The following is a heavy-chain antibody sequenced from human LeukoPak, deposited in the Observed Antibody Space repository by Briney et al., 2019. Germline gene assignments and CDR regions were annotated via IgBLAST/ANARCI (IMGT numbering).Heavy chain of an antibody. CDR2: INPNSGGT. CDR1: GYTFTGYY. Sequence: ASVKVSCKASGYTFTGYYMHWVRQAPGQGLEWLGWINPNSGGTNYAQKFQGRVTMTRDTSISTAYMELSRLRSDDTAVYYCAREYYDSSAYNQEAIDYWGQGTLVTVSS. CDR3: AREYYDSSAYNQEAIDY. V-gene: IGHV1-2*02. J-gene: IGHJ4*02. D-gene: IGHD3-22*01.